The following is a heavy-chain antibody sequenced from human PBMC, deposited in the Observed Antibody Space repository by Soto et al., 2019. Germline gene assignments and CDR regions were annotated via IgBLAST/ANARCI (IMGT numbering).Heavy chain of an antibody. CDR3: ARSNHDFWSGYPQGFFDY. D-gene: IGHD3-3*01. J-gene: IGHJ4*02. Sequence: GAMRLSRPASGFTFTTYSMNLVTPAPGEGLEYVSAISSNGGGTFYADSVEGRFTISRDNSKNTLYLQVGSLRPEDMAVYYCARSNHDFWSGYPQGFFDYWGQGTLVT. CDR2: ISSNGGGT. V-gene: IGHV3-64*02. CDR1: GFTFTTYS.